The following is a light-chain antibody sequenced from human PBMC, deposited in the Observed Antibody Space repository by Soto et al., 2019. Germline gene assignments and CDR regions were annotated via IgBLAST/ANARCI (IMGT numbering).Light chain of an antibody. CDR1: QSISSW. Sequence: DIQMTQSPSFLSASVGDRVTITCRASQSISSWLAWYQQKPGKAPKLLIYKASSLETGAPSRFSGSGYGTEFTLTISSLQPDDFATYYCQQYSTYSRAFGQGTEVETK. CDR2: KAS. CDR3: QQYSTYSRA. J-gene: IGKJ1*01. V-gene: IGKV1-5*03.